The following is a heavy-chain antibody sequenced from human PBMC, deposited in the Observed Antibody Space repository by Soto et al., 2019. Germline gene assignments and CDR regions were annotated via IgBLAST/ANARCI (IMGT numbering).Heavy chain of an antibody. Sequence: QVQLVESGGGVVQPGRSLRLSCAASGFTFSSYGMHWVRQAPGKGLEWVAVISYDGSNKYYADSVTGRFTISRDNSKNTLYLQLNSLRAEDTAVYYCAKDDRPIAARPYYFDYWGQGTLVTVAS. CDR1: GFTFSSYG. J-gene: IGHJ4*02. V-gene: IGHV3-30*18. CDR2: ISYDGSNK. CDR3: AKDDRPIAARPYYFDY. D-gene: IGHD6-6*01.